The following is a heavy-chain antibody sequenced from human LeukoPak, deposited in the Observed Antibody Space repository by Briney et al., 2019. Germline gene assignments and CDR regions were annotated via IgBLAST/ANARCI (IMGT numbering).Heavy chain of an antibody. Sequence: GESLKISCKGSGYSFTRNWIAWVRQMPGKGLEWMGIIYPGDSDTGYSPSFQGQVTISVDKSISTAYLQWSSLKASDTAMYYCARHSLDSPSDYWGQGTLVTVSS. CDR1: GYSFTRNW. J-gene: IGHJ4*02. CDR2: IYPGDSDT. CDR3: ARHSLDSPSDY. V-gene: IGHV5-51*01.